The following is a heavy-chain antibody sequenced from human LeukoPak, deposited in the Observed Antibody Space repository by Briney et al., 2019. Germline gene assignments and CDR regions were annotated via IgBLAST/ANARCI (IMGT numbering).Heavy chain of an antibody. CDR2: INPNSGGT. V-gene: IGHV1-2*02. J-gene: IGHJ6*02. Sequence: ASVKVSCKASGYTFTGYYMHWARQAPGQGLEWMGWINPNSGGTNYAQKFQGRVTMTRDTSISTAYMELSRLRSDDTAVYYCARDMGYGYSHYYYGMDVWGQGTTVTVSS. CDR1: GYTFTGYY. D-gene: IGHD5-18*01. CDR3: ARDMGYGYSHYYYGMDV.